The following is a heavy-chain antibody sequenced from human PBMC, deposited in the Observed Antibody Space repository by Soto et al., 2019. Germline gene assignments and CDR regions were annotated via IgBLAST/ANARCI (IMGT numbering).Heavy chain of an antibody. CDR3: ASQLQGSRRKYYFHF. V-gene: IGHV3-11*01. Sequence: QVQLVESGGALVKPGGSLRLSCAASGFNFSDFYISWIRQAPGKGLEWVSFISATGETIYYAESVKDRFTISRDNAQKSLVLQMNSLRDEDTAIYYCASQLQGSRRKYYFHFWGQGTLVTVSS. D-gene: IGHD1-26*01. CDR2: ISATGETI. CDR1: GFNFSDFY. J-gene: IGHJ4*02.